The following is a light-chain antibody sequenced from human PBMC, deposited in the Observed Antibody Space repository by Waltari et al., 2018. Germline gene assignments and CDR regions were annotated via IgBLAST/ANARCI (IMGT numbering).Light chain of an antibody. J-gene: IGKJ4*01. CDR1: QSISSW. CDR2: DAS. Sequence: DIQMTQSPSTLSASVGDRVPITCRASQSISSWCAWYQQQPGKAPQLLIYDASSLESGVPSRFSGSASGTEFTLTISSLQPDDFATYYCQQYNSYSLTFGGGTKVEIK. V-gene: IGKV1-5*01. CDR3: QQYNSYSLT.